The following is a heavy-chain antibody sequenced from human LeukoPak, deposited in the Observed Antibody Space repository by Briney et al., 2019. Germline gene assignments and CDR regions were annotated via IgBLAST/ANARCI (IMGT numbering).Heavy chain of an antibody. CDR3: ARDKGSWYYYYGMDV. CDR1: GYTFTSYG. CDR2: INPNSGGT. V-gene: IGHV1-2*02. J-gene: IGHJ6*02. Sequence: ASVKVSCKASGYTFTSYGISWVRQAPGQGLEWMGWINPNSGGTNYAQKFQGRVTMTRDTSINTAYMELSRLRSDDTAVYYCARDKGSWYYYYGMDVWGQGTTVTVSS. D-gene: IGHD6-13*01.